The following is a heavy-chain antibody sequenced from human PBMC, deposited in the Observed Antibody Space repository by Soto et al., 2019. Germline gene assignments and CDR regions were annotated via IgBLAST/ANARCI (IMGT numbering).Heavy chain of an antibody. V-gene: IGHV4-39*01. CDR3: ARLYGSGGGGRHYYRMDV. CDR1: GGSISSSSYY. Sequence: SETLSLTCTVSGGSISSSSYYWGWIRQPPGKGLEWIGSIYYSGSTYYNPSLKSRVTISVDTSKNQFSLKLSSVTAADTAVYYCARLYGSGGGGRHYYRMDVWGQGNTVTVSS. D-gene: IGHD3-10*01. CDR2: IYYSGST. J-gene: IGHJ6*02.